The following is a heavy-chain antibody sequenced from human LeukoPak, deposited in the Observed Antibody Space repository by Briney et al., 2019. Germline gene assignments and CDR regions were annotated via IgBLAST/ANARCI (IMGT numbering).Heavy chain of an antibody. D-gene: IGHD4-17*01. J-gene: IGHJ4*02. Sequence: GSLRLSCAASGFTFSSYSMNWVRQAPGKGLEWVSYISSSSSTIYYADSVKGRFTISRDNAKNSLYLQMNSLRAEDTAVYYCARDYGDYVVDYWGQGTLVTVSS. CDR2: ISSSSSTI. V-gene: IGHV3-48*01. CDR1: GFTFSSYS. CDR3: ARDYGDYVVDY.